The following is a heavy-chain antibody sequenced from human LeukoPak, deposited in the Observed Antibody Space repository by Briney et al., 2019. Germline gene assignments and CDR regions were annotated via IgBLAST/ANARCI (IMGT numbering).Heavy chain of an antibody. J-gene: IGHJ4*02. CDR1: GGTFISYA. V-gene: IGHV1-69*13. Sequence: SVKVSCKASGGTFISYAISWVRQAPGQGLEWMGGIIPIFGTANYAQKFQGRVTITADESTSTAYMELSSLRSEDTAVYYCTRIAVAGDFDYWGQGTLVTVSS. CDR3: TRIAVAGDFDY. CDR2: IIPIFGTA. D-gene: IGHD6-19*01.